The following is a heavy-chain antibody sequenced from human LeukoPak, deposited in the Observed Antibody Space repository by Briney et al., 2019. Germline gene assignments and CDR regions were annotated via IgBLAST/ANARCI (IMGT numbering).Heavy chain of an antibody. J-gene: IGHJ4*02. CDR2: ISGSGGST. V-gene: IGHV3-23*01. Sequence: GGSLRLSCAASGFTFSSYAMSWVRQAPGKGLEWVSAISGSGGSTYYADSVKGRFTISRDNSMNTLYLQMNSLRAEDTAVYYCAKDRVAPAAMFAQIENTNDYWGQGTLVTVSS. CDR1: GFTFSSYA. CDR3: AKDRVAPAAMFAQIENTNDY. D-gene: IGHD2-2*01.